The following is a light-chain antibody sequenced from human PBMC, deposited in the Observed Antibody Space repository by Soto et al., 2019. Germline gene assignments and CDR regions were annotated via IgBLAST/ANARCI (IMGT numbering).Light chain of an antibody. CDR1: GSALVNYNL. CDR3: CSYAGSYFV. J-gene: IGLJ1*01. Sequence: QSVLTQPASVSGSPGQSITISCTGTGSALVNYNLVSWYQQHPGRAPKFMIYDVTKRPSGVPDRFSGSKSGNTASLTISGLQVEDEADYYCCSYAGSYFVFGTGTKLTVL. CDR2: DVT. V-gene: IGLV2-23*02.